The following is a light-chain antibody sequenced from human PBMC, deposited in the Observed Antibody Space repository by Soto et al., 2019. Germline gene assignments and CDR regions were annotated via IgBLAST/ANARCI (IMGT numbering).Light chain of an antibody. J-gene: IGKJ1*01. CDR2: GAS. V-gene: IGKV3-20*01. Sequence: EIVLTQSPATLSLSPGERATLSCMASQSVIRYVAWYQQRPGQAPRLLIDGASSRATGIPDRFSGSWSGTDFTLTSSRLEPEDFAVYYCHQYGSSPATFGQGTKVDIK. CDR1: QSVIRY. CDR3: HQYGSSPAT.